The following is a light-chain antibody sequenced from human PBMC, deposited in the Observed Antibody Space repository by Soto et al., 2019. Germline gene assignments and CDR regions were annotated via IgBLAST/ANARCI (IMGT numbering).Light chain of an antibody. CDR2: AAS. Sequence: VLTQSPGTLSLSPGERATLSCRASQSVSSYYLAWYQQKPGQAPRLLIYAASSRATGIPDRFSGGGSGTDFTLTISRLEPEDFAVYYCQQCGISPWTFGQGTNVDIK. J-gene: IGKJ1*01. V-gene: IGKV3-20*01. CDR3: QQCGISPWT. CDR1: QSVSSYY.